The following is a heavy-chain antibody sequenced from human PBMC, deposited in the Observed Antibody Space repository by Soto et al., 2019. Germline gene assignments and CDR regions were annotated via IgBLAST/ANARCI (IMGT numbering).Heavy chain of an antibody. CDR2: IYHSGCT. Sequence: QVQLQESGPGLVKPSGTLSLTCAVSSGSISSSNWWRWVRQPPGKGPAWIGEIYHSGCTNYNPSLKNTVPIPGDKPKNQVSRKLNAVTAAETAVYYCARGGWGYRSSTSCYGLDAFDIWGQGTMVTVSS. CDR1: SGSISSSNW. V-gene: IGHV4-4*02. D-gene: IGHD2-2*01. J-gene: IGHJ3*02. CDR3: ARGGWGYRSSTSCYGLDAFDI.